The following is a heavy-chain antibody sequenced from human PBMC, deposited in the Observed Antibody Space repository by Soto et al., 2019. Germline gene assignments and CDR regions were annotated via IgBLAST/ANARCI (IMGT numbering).Heavy chain of an antibody. V-gene: IGHV3-21*01. CDR3: ARDRGYSSGWYEDWFDP. D-gene: IGHD6-19*01. CDR1: GFTFSSYS. CDR2: ISSSSYI. Sequence: EVQLVESGGGLVKPGGSLRLSCAASGFTFSSYSMNWVRQAPGKGLEWVSSISSSSYIYYADSVKGRFTISRDNAKNSLYLQMNSLRAEDTAVYYCARDRGYSSGWYEDWFDPWGQGTLVTVSS. J-gene: IGHJ5*02.